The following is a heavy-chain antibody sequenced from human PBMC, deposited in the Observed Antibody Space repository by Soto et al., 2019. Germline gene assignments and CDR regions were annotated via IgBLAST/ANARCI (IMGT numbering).Heavy chain of an antibody. V-gene: IGHV3-48*01. CDR1: GFTFSSYS. CDR3: ARDYYDSSGYSADFDY. CDR2: ISSSSSTI. D-gene: IGHD3-22*01. J-gene: IGHJ4*02. Sequence: GGSLRLSCAASGFTFSSYSMNWVRQAPGKGLEWVSYISSSSSTIYYADSVKGRFTISRDNAKNSLYLQMNSLRAEDMAVYYCARDYYDSSGYSADFDYWGQGTLVTVSS.